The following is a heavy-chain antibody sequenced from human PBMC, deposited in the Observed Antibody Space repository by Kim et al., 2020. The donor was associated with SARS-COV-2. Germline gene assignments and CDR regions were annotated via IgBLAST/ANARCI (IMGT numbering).Heavy chain of an antibody. J-gene: IGHJ4*02. CDR2: IGSSIDI. V-gene: IGHV3-48*02. Sequence: WSLRLSCAASGFTFSSYSMNWVREAPGKGQEWGAYIGSSIDIYYLDHVKGRFTISRDNAKNSPHLQMNTLREEDTALYYCVRGRPHMVGVGGDWGQGT. CDR3: VRGRPHMVGVGGD. D-gene: IGHD3-10*01. CDR1: GFTFSSYS.